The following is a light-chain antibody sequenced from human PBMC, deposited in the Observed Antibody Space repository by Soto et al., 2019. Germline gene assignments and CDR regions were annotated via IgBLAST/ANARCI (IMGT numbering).Light chain of an antibody. J-gene: IGKJ1*01. CDR3: QHYNSYSEA. V-gene: IGKV1-5*03. CDR2: TAS. Sequence: IQMTQSPSSLSASVGDRVTITCRASQSIRTWLAWYQQKPGKAPNLLIYTASTLKSGVPSRFSGSGSGTEFTLTISSLQPDDFATYYCQHYNSYSEAFGQGTKVDIK. CDR1: QSIRTW.